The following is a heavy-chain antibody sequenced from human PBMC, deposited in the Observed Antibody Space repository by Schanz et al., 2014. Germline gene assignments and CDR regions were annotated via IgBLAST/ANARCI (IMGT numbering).Heavy chain of an antibody. CDR1: GGTFSSYT. CDR3: ARLGTGMAVAGSVIDSYYYYMDV. CDR2: IIPILGIA. Sequence: QVQLVQSGAEVKKPGSSVKVSCKASGGTFSSYTISWVRQAPGQGLEWMGRIIPILGIATYAQKFQGRVTITRDTLASTAYMEVSSLRSEDTAVYYCARLGTGMAVAGSVIDSYYYYMDVWGEGTTVTVSS. D-gene: IGHD6-19*01. V-gene: IGHV1-69*02. J-gene: IGHJ6*03.